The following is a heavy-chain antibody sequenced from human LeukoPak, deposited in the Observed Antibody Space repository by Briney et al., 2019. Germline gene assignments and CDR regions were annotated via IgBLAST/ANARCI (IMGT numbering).Heavy chain of an antibody. V-gene: IGHV1-2*02. CDR1: GYTFTCYY. D-gene: IGHD2-2*01. Sequence: ASVKVSCKASGYTFTCYYMHWVRQAPGQGLEWMGWINPNSGGTNYAQKFQGRVTMTRDTSISTAYMELSRLRSDDTAVYYCARERRIVVVPAATPRFDYGGQGTLVTVS. CDR2: INPNSGGT. J-gene: IGHJ4*02. CDR3: ARERRIVVVPAATPRFDY.